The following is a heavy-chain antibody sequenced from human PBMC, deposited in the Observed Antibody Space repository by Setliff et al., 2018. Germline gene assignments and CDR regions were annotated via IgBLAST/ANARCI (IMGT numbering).Heavy chain of an antibody. D-gene: IGHD1-26*01. Sequence: ASVKVSCKASGYTFTRYYMNWVRQAPGQGLEWMGIINVGGGSTTYAQNLQGRVTMTRDTSTSTFYMELRSLRSEDTAVYYCARGSRTGGDYNVYMDGWGKGTTVTVSS. CDR3: ARGSRTGGDYNVYMDG. V-gene: IGHV1-46*01. J-gene: IGHJ6*03. CDR2: INVGGGST. CDR1: GYTFTRYY.